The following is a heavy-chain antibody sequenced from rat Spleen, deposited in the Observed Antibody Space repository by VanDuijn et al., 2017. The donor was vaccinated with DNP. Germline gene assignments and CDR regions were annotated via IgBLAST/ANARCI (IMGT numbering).Heavy chain of an antibody. J-gene: IGHJ2*01. CDR2: ISSYGNEI. CDR3: TTGLWDY. D-gene: IGHD3-2*01. V-gene: IGHV5-7*01. Sequence: EVQLVESGGGLVQPGRSLKLSCAASGFTFRDYNVAWVRQAPKKSLEWVATISSYGNEIYYRDSVRGRFTISRDDARSTLYLQMDSLRSEDTATYYCTTGLWDYWGQGVMVTVSS. CDR1: GFTFRDYN.